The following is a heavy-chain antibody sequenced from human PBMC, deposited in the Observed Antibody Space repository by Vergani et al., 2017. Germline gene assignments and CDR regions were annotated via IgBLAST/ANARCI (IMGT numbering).Heavy chain of an antibody. CDR3: AGPQGTSAYYYGGFDY. J-gene: IGHJ4*02. D-gene: IGHD3-22*01. CDR1: GFAFRTYG. V-gene: IGHV3-33*01. CDR2: IWYDGSNT. Sequence: QVQLVESGGGVVQPGRSLRLSCVASGFAFRTYGMHWVRQAPGKGLEWVAIIWYDGSNTYYADSVKGRFTVSRDNSRNTLFLQMNSLTAEDTAIYYCAGPQGTSAYYYGGFDYWGQGILATVSS.